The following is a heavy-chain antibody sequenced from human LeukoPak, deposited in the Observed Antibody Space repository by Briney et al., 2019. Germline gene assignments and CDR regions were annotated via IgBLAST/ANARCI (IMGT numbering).Heavy chain of an antibody. CDR1: GHTLSELP. CDR2: FDPENDER. CDR3: ATEVTSIVPDY. Sequence: ASVKVSCKVSGHTLSELPMYWVRQAPGEGLEWMGGFDPENDERIYAQKFRGRVTMTEDTSTNTAYMELSSLRSDDTAVYYCATEVTSIVPDYWGQGTLVTVYS. D-gene: IGHD2-21*02. J-gene: IGHJ4*02. V-gene: IGHV1-24*01.